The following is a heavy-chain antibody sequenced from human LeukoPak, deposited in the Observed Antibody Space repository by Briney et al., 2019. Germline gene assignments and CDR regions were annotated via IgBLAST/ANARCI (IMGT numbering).Heavy chain of an antibody. J-gene: IGHJ4*02. CDR2: IYYSGTT. Sequence: SETLSLTCTVSGGSIISGGHYWSWIRQHPGKGLEWIGYIYYSGTTYYNPSLKSRVTISVDTSVNQFSLRLTSVTAADTAVYYCARDQDGYSRFDYWGQGALVTVS. V-gene: IGHV4-31*03. CDR3: ARDQDGYSRFDY. D-gene: IGHD5-24*01. CDR1: GGSIISGGHY.